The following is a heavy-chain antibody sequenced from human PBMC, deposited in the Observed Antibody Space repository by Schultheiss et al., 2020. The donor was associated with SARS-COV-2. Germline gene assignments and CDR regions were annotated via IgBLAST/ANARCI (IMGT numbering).Heavy chain of an antibody. CDR3: ARDLYSSSVY. Sequence: GGSLRLSCAASGFTFSSYWMHWVRQAPGKGLEWVSYISSSSSYIYYADSLKGRFTISRDNAKNSLYLQMNSLRTEDTAVYYCARDLYSSSVYWGQGTLVTVSS. CDR2: ISSSSSYI. CDR1: GFTFSSYW. J-gene: IGHJ4*02. V-gene: IGHV3-21*05. D-gene: IGHD6-6*01.